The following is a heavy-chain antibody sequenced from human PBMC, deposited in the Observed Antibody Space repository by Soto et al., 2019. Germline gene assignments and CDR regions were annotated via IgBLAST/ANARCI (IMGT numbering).Heavy chain of an antibody. CDR1: GITFKNAW. V-gene: IGHV3-15*01. CDR3: NTEERPRNQRVPLVVFDT. D-gene: IGHD2-2*01. Sequence: PGGSLRLSCVASGITFKNAWMTWVRQAPGKGLEWVGRIKSKSDGETIEFAAPVSGRFTISRDDSINTMYLQMNSLRLEDTAVYYCNTEERPRNQRVPLVVFDTWGRGTMVTVSS. CDR2: IKSKSDGETI. J-gene: IGHJ3*02.